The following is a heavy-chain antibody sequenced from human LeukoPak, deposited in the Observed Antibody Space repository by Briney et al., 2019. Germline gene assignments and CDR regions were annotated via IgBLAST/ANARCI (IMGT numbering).Heavy chain of an antibody. J-gene: IGHJ4*02. Sequence: PGGSLRLSCAASGFTFNTYGMNWVRQAPGKGLEWVSAISGSGGSTYYADSVKGRFTISRDNSKNTLYLQMNSLRAEDTAVYYCAKDGEEYYYGSGSYLFYWGQGTLVTVSS. CDR1: GFTFNTYG. CDR2: ISGSGGST. V-gene: IGHV3-23*01. CDR3: AKDGEEYYYGSGSYLFY. D-gene: IGHD3-10*01.